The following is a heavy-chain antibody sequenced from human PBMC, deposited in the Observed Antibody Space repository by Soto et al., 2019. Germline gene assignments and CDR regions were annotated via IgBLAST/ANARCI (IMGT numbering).Heavy chain of an antibody. D-gene: IGHD3-22*01. CDR1: GFTFSNAA. CDR3: AADPRNYDSSGKIVDWFDP. CDR2: IAVGGGNT. J-gene: IGHJ5*02. V-gene: IGHV1-58*01. Sequence: SVKVSCKASGFTFSNAAVQWVRQARGQRLEWIGWIAVGGGNTNYAQKFQERVTITRDMSTSTVYMELGSLRSEDTGVYYCAADPRNYDSSGKIVDWFDPWG.